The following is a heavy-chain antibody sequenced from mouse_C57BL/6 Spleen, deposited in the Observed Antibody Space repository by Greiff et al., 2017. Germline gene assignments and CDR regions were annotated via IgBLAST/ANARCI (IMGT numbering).Heavy chain of an antibody. CDR3: VRHNGGWPYYFDY. V-gene: IGHV10-1*01. D-gene: IGHD1-1*02. Sequence: EVMLVESGGGLVQPKGSLKLSCAASGFSFNTYAMNWVRQAPGKGLEWVARIRSKSNNYATYYADSVKDRFTISRDDSESMLYLQMNNLKTEDTAMYYCVRHNGGWPYYFDYWGQGTTLTVSS. CDR2: IRSKSNNYAT. CDR1: GFSFNTYA. J-gene: IGHJ2*01.